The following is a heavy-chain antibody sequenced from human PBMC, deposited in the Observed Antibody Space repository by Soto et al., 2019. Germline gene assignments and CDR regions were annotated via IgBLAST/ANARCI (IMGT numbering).Heavy chain of an antibody. D-gene: IGHD2-15*01. J-gene: IGHJ4*02. CDR2: INHSGST. CDR1: GGSFSGYI. Sequence: SETLSLTCAVHGGSFSGYIWTWIRQPPGKGLQWIGQINHSGSTYYNPSLKSRVIISVHTSNDQFSLELSSVTAEDTAVYYCARDGYCSGGSCYSVPVFDYWGQGTLVTVSS. CDR3: ARDGYCSGGSCYSVPVFDY. V-gene: IGHV4-34*01.